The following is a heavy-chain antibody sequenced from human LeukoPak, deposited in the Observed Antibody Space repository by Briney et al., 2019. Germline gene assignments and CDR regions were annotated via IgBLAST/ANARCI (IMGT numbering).Heavy chain of an antibody. V-gene: IGHV3-48*03. D-gene: IGHD4-23*01. CDR1: GFTFSSYE. CDR2: ISSSGSTI. Sequence: GGSLRLSCAASGFTFSSYEMHWVRQAPGKGLEWVSYISSSGSTIYYADSVEGRFTISRDNAKNSLYLQMNSLRAEDTAVYYCARDYGGSSPFDYWGQGTLVTVSS. CDR3: ARDYGGSSPFDY. J-gene: IGHJ4*02.